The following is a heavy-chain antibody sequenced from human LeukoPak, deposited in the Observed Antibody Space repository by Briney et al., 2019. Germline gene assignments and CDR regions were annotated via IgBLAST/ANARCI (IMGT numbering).Heavy chain of an antibody. V-gene: IGHV3-7*05. CDR2: IKEDGSET. CDR3: ARGGYTYAF. Sequence: GGSLRLSCAAPGFTFSTAWMSWVRQGPGKGLEWVAKIKEDGSETYYVDSVRGRFTISRDNAKNSVYLQMNSLRAEDTAVYYCARGGYTYAFGGQGTLVTVSS. D-gene: IGHD5-18*01. J-gene: IGHJ1*01. CDR1: GFTFSTAW.